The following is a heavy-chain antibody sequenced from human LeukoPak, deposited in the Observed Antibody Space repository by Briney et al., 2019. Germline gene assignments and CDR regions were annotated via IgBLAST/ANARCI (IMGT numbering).Heavy chain of an antibody. D-gene: IGHD3-16*01. CDR3: AGGGDFDY. J-gene: IGHJ4*02. CDR1: GFSFSIYC. Sequence: GGSLRLSCAASGFSFSIYCMNWVRQAPGKGLEWVSSISRTSEYIHYADSVRGRFAISRDNAKNSVYLQMNSLRAEDTAVYFCAGGGDFDYWGQGILVTVSA. V-gene: IGHV3-21*01. CDR2: ISRTSEYI.